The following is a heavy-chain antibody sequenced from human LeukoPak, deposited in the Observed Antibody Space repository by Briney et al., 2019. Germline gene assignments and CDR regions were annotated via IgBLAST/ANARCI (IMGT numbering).Heavy chain of an antibody. J-gene: IGHJ4*02. V-gene: IGHV4-34*01. CDR2: INHSGST. CDR1: GGSFSGYY. D-gene: IGHD3-3*01. Sequence: SETLSLTCAVYGGSFSGYYWSWIRQPPAKGLEWIGEINHSGSTNYNPSLKSRVTISVDTSKNQFSLKLSSVTAADTAVYYCASLGYDFWSGYVLDYWGQGTLVTVSS. CDR3: ASLGYDFWSGYVLDY.